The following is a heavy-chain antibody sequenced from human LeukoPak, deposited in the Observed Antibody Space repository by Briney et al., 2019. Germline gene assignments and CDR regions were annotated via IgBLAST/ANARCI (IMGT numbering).Heavy chain of an antibody. V-gene: IGHV3-30*14. Sequence: GGSLRLSCAASGFTFSSYAMHWVRQAPGKGLEWVAVISYDGSNKYYADSVKGTFTISRDNSRNTLYLQMDSLRVEDTAVYYCARHRADGYDYGDYFDYWGQGTLVTVSS. CDR1: GFTFSSYA. CDR3: ARHRADGYDYGDYFDY. CDR2: ISYDGSNK. J-gene: IGHJ4*02. D-gene: IGHD4/OR15-4a*01.